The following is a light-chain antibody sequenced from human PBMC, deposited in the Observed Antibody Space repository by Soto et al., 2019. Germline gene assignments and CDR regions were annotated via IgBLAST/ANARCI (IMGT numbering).Light chain of an antibody. Sequence: QSALTQPGSVSGSPGQSITISCTGTSSDVGGYNYVSWYQQHPGKAPKLMIYEVSNRPSGVSNRFSGSKSGNTASLTISGLQAEDEADYYCSSSGVFGGGTKLTVL. V-gene: IGLV2-14*01. CDR1: SSDVGGYNY. J-gene: IGLJ3*02. CDR2: EVS. CDR3: SSSGV.